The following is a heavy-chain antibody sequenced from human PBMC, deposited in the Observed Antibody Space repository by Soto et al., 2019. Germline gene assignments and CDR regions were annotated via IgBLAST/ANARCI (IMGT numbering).Heavy chain of an antibody. CDR2: IYYSGST. D-gene: IGHD6-13*01. J-gene: IGHJ5*02. Sequence: SETLSLTCTVSGGSISSGGYYWSWIRQHPGKGLEWIGYIYYSGSTYYNPSLKSRVTISVDTSKNQFSLKLSSVTAADTAVYYCARGAGRSVWFDPWGQGTLVTVS. CDR3: ARGAGRSVWFDP. CDR1: GGSISSGGYY. V-gene: IGHV4-31*03.